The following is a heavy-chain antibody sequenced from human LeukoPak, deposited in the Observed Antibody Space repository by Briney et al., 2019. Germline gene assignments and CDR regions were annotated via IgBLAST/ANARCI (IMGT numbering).Heavy chain of an antibody. CDR3: ARVGDWNDLVY. J-gene: IGHJ4*02. Sequence: PSQTLSLTCTVSGGSISSYFWSWIRQPPGKGLEWIGYVYYSGSTNYNPSLKSRVTISVDTSKNQFSLRLRSVTAADTAVYYCARVGDWNDLVYWGQGTLVSVSS. D-gene: IGHD1-1*01. CDR1: GGSISSYF. V-gene: IGHV4-59*01. CDR2: VYYSGST.